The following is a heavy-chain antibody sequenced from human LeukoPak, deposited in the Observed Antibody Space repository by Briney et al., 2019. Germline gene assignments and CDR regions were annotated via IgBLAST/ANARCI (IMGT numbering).Heavy chain of an antibody. Sequence: GASVKVSCKASGYTFTSYGISWVRQAPGQGLEWMGWISAYNGNTNYAQKLQGRVTMTTDTSTSTAYMELRSLRSDDTAVYYCAKTPSSLGYCSGGSCYSGRRYYYYYMDVWGKGTTVTVSS. CDR3: AKTPSSLGYCSGGSCYSGRRYYYYYMDV. CDR1: GYTFTSYG. CDR2: ISAYNGNT. J-gene: IGHJ6*03. D-gene: IGHD2-15*01. V-gene: IGHV1-18*01.